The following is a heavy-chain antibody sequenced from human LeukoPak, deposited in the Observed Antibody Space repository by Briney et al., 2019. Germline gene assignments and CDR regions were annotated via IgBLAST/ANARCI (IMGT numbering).Heavy chain of an antibody. CDR2: IKSKTDGGTP. CDR1: GFTFSNAW. V-gene: IGHV3-15*01. J-gene: IGHJ4*02. Sequence: PGGSLRLSCAASGFTFSNAWMSWVRQAPGKGLEWVGRIKSKTDGGTPDYAAPVKGRFTISRDDSKNTLYLQMNSLKTEDTAVYYCTGVSRSSWYDYWGQGTLVTVSS. D-gene: IGHD6-13*01. CDR3: TGVSRSSWYDY.